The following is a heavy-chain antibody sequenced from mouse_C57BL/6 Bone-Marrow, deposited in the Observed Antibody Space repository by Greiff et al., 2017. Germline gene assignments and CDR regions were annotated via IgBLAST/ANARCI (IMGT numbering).Heavy chain of an antibody. D-gene: IGHD4-1*01. J-gene: IGHJ4*01. CDR2: MDPSDSYT. CDR3: GRDWMDY. V-gene: IGHV1-59*01. Sequence: VQLQQPGAELVRPGTSVKLSCKASGFTFTSYWMPWVKQRPGPGLEWIGVMDPSDSYTNYNQKFKGKATLTVDTSSSTAYMEVSSLTSDDTAVYYWGRDWMDYWGQGTSVTVSS. CDR1: GFTFTSYW.